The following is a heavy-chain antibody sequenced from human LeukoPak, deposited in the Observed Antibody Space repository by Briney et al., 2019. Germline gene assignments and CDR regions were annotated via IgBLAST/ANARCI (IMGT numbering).Heavy chain of an antibody. CDR3: ARNGNNWNYHFDY. D-gene: IGHD1-7*01. J-gene: IGHJ4*02. Sequence: GGSLRLSCAASGFTFSSYGMHWVRQAPGKGLEWVSYISSSGSTIYYADSVKGRFTISRDNAKNSLYLQMNSLRAEDTALYYCARNGNNWNYHFDYWGQGTLVTVSS. CDR1: GFTFSSYG. CDR2: ISSSGSTI. V-gene: IGHV3-48*04.